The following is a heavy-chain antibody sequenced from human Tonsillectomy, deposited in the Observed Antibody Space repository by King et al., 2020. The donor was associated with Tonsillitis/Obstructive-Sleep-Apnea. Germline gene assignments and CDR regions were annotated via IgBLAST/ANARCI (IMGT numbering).Heavy chain of an antibody. V-gene: IGHV3-72*01. J-gene: IGHJ4*02. CDR1: GFTFSDHY. Sequence: VQLVESGGGLVQPGGSLRLSCVASGFTFSDHYMDWARQAPGKGLEWVGRTRNKANSYTTEYAASVKGRFTISRDDSRNSLYLQMKSLKTEDTAVYYCVRVRSIVVASDLDYSGQGTLVTVSS. CDR3: VRVRSIVVASDLDY. CDR2: TRNKANSYTT. D-gene: IGHD1-26*01.